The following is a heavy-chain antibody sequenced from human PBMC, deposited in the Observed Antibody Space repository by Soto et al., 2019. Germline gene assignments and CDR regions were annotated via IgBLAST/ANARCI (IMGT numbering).Heavy chain of an antibody. CDR2: LNRDGYT. J-gene: IGHJ6*04. CDR1: GFTVSSKY. Sequence: EVQLVESGGGLVQPGGSLRLSCVASGFTVSSKYMSWVRQAPGEGLEWVSLLNRDGYTYYADSVKGRFTISRDDSKNTLTLQMNSLRAEDTAVYYCTRDEGQCSGGSRYGVPRDLWGKGTRVTVSS. V-gene: IGHV3-66*01. CDR3: TRDEGQCSGGSRYGVPRDL. D-gene: IGHD2-15*01.